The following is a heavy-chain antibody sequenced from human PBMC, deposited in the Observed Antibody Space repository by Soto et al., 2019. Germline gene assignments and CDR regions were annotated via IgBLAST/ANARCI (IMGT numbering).Heavy chain of an antibody. Sequence: QVQVMESGGGVVQPGGSLRLSSATSAFTFSRYSMHWFRQAPGKGLEWVAVTSSDGGTKFYADSVKGRFTVSRDNSKNTLYLQMDSLRPEDTAVYYCAREVVFKEWYFDNWGQGILVTVSS. CDR3: AREVVFKEWYFDN. CDR2: TSSDGGTK. J-gene: IGHJ4*02. D-gene: IGHD2-21*01. CDR1: AFTFSRYS. V-gene: IGHV3-30-3*01.